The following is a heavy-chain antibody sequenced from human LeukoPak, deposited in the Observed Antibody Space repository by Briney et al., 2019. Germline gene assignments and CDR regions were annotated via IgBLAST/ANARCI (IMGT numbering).Heavy chain of an antibody. J-gene: IGHJ4*02. D-gene: IGHD1-14*01. CDR3: AKNRFRPSGYFDY. Sequence: GGSLRLSCAASGFTFSNFVMNWVRRAPGKGLEWVSAISGSGGSTYYADSVKGRFTISRDNSKNTLYLQMNSLRAEDTAVYYCAKNRFRPSGYFDYWGQGTLVTVSS. CDR2: ISGSGGST. CDR1: GFTFSNFV. V-gene: IGHV3-23*01.